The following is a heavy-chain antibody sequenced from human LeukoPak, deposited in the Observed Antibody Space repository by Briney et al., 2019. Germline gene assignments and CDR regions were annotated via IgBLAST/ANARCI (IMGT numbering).Heavy chain of an antibody. Sequence: SQTLSLTCTVSGGSISSGGYYWSWIRQPPGKGLEWIGEINHSGSTNCNPSLKSRVTISVDTSKNQFSLKLSSVTAADTAVYYCARYHRGEIVVLPAARWFDPWGQGTQVTVSS. V-gene: IGHV4-30-2*01. J-gene: IGHJ5*02. CDR2: INHSGST. CDR3: ARYHRGEIVVLPAARWFDP. CDR1: GGSISSGGYY. D-gene: IGHD2-2*01.